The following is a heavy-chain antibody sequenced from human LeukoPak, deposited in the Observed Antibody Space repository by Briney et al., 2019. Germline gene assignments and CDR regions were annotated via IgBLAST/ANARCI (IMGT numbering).Heavy chain of an antibody. CDR3: VKATNSGWYAY. D-gene: IGHD6-19*01. Sequence: GGSLRLSCAASGFAFSTQVVDWLRQAPGRGLDWVSGINGRGDNRLYADSVRGRFTISTDNSENTLQLQMNSLRVEDTAVYYCVKATNSGWYAYWGQGKMVSVSS. CDR1: GFAFSTQV. J-gene: IGHJ3*01. V-gene: IGHV3-23*01. CDR2: INGRGDNR.